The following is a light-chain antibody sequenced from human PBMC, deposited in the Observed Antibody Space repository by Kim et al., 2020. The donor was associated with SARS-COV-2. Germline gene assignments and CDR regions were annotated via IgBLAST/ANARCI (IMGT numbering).Light chain of an antibody. Sequence: EVVMTQSPATLSVSPGERATLSCRASQSVRSNLAWYQQKPSQAPRLIIYAASTRATGIPARFSGSGSGTEFTLTISSLQSEDFAVYYCQQYTNCPPEYTFGQGTKLEI. CDR1: QSVRSN. CDR3: QQYTNCPPEYT. V-gene: IGKV3-15*01. CDR2: AAS. J-gene: IGKJ2*01.